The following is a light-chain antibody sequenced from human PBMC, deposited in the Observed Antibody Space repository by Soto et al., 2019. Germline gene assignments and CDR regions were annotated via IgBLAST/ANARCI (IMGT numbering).Light chain of an antibody. V-gene: IGLV2-14*03. CDR2: DVT. CDR1: SSDVGGYNY. J-gene: IGLJ1*01. Sequence: QSALTQPASGSGSPGQSITISCTGTSSDVGGYNYVSWYQHHPGKAPKLIIYDVTNRPSGVSNPFSGSKSGNTASLTISGLQPEDEADYCCSSYTTSNTRQIVFGTGTKVTVL. CDR3: SSYTTSNTRQIV.